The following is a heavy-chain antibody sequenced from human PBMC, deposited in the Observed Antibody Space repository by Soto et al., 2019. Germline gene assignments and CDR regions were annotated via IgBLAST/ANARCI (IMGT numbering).Heavy chain of an antibody. CDR2: ISGSGGST. V-gene: IGHV3-23*01. Sequence: PGGSLRLSCAASGFTFSSYAMSWVRQAPGKGLEWVSAISGSGGSTYYADSVKGRFTISRDNSKNTLYLQMSSLRAEDTAVYYCATSRGYCSSTSCYTPRGLDAFDIWGQGTMVTVSS. CDR3: ATSRGYCSSTSCYTPRGLDAFDI. CDR1: GFTFSSYA. D-gene: IGHD2-2*02. J-gene: IGHJ3*02.